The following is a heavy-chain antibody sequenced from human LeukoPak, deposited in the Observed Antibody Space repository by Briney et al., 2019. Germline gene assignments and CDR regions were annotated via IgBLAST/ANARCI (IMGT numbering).Heavy chain of an antibody. Sequence: PRGSPRLSCAASGFAFSSYWMSWVRQAPGKGLEWVANMKYDGSEIYYVDSVKGRFTISRDNAKNSLYLQMNSLRAEDTAVYYCAREGTITAYNFDYWGQGTLVTVSS. CDR2: MKYDGSEI. CDR1: GFAFSSYW. V-gene: IGHV3-7*05. J-gene: IGHJ4*02. D-gene: IGHD5-12*01. CDR3: AREGTITAYNFDY.